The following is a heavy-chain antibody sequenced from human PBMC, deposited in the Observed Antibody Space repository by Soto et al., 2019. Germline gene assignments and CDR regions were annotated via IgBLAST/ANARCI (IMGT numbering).Heavy chain of an antibody. J-gene: IGHJ4*02. CDR1: GFTFSNAW. CDR2: IKSKTDGGTT. D-gene: IGHD1-26*01. Sequence: EVQLLESGGGLVQPGGSLRLSCAASGFTFSNAWMSWVRQAPGKGLEWVGRIKSKTDGGTTDYAAPVKGRFTISRDDSKNTLYLQMNSLKTEDTAVYYCTTDWWELLGSGYFDYWGQGTLVTVSS. CDR3: TTDWWELLGSGYFDY. V-gene: IGHV3-15*01.